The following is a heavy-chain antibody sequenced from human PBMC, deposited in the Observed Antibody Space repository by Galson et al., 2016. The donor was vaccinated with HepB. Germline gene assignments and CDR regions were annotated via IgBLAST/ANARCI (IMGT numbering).Heavy chain of an antibody. CDR3: AKDGLVGYCTSDSCPPPFDY. J-gene: IGHJ4*02. CDR2: ISGSGGST. V-gene: IGHV3-23*01. CDR1: EFTFSSYA. D-gene: IGHD2-2*01. Sequence: SLRLSCAASEFTFSSYAMSWVRQAPGKGLEWVSAISGSGGSTYYADSVKGRFTISRDNSKNTLFLQMNSLRVEDTAIYYCAKDGLVGYCTSDSCPPPFDYGGQGTLVTVSS.